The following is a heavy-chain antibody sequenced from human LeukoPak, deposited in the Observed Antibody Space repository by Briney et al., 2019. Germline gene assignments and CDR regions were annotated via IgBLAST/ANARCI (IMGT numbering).Heavy chain of an antibody. CDR3: ARRAPDTAMVSRGYFDC. D-gene: IGHD5-18*01. CDR1: GFTFSSYA. V-gene: IGHV3-23*01. CDR2: ISGSGGST. J-gene: IGHJ4*02. Sequence: GGSLRLSCAASGFTFSSYAMSWVRQAPGKGLEWVSAISGSGGSTYYADSVKGRFTISRDNSKNTLYLQMNSLRAEDTAVYYCARRAPDTAMVSRGYFDCWGQGTLVTVSS.